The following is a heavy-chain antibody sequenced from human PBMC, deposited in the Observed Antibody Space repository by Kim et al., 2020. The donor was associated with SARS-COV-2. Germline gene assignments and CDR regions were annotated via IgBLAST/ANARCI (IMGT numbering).Heavy chain of an antibody. CDR2: ISSSGSTI. CDR1: GFTFSDYY. Sequence: GGSLRLSCAASGFTFSDYYMSWIRQAPGKGLEWVSYISSSGSTIYYADSVKGRFTISRDNAKNSLYLQMNSLRAEDTAVYYCAREGVEQQLVRMEYYYYYGMDVWGQGTTVTVSS. CDR3: AREGVEQQLVRMEYYYYYGMDV. V-gene: IGHV3-11*01. D-gene: IGHD6-13*01. J-gene: IGHJ6*02.